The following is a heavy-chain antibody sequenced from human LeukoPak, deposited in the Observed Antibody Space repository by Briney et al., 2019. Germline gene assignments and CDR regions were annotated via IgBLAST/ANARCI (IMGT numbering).Heavy chain of an antibody. CDR1: GFTFRKFG. J-gene: IGHJ6*03. CDR2: ISGSGSST. D-gene: IGHD3-10*01. V-gene: IGHV3-23*01. Sequence: GGSLRLSCAGSGFTFRKFGMIWVRQAPGKGLAWVSGISGSGSSTYYADSVKGRSTISRDNGKNTLYLEMNSLRAEDTAVYYCAKDGIYGSGSYPYYYYYYMDVWGKGTTVTVSS. CDR3: AKDGIYGSGSYPYYYYYYMDV.